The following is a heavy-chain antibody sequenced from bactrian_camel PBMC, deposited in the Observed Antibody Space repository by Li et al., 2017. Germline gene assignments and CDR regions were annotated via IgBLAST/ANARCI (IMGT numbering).Heavy chain of an antibody. D-gene: IGHD1*01. J-gene: IGHJ4*01. V-gene: IGHV3S9*01. CDR2: VDSDGTT. CDR1: GYDISSYS. Sequence: QEQLVESGGDSVQPGGSLTLSCKVSGYDISSYSLGWFRQHPSGNGRQGVAAVDSDGTTTYADSSKGRFTLSRDKNTAALQMVSLKPEDTAKYYCKGDPCQDWSAGCGQGWGQGSQVTVS. CDR3: KGDPCQDWSAGCGQG.